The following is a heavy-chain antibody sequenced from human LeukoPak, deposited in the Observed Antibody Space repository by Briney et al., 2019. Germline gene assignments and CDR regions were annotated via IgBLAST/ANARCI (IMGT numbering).Heavy chain of an antibody. J-gene: IGHJ4*02. CDR2: VSAYNDNT. CDR3: AIEGYYGSGSYYNRSPFDY. Sequence: ASVKVSCKASGYTITSYGISWVRQAPGQGLEWMGWVSAYNDNTNYAQKLQGRVTMTTDTSTSTAYMELRSLRSDDTAVYYCAIEGYYGSGSYYNRSPFDYWGQGTLVTVSS. V-gene: IGHV1-18*04. D-gene: IGHD3-10*01. CDR1: GYTITSYG.